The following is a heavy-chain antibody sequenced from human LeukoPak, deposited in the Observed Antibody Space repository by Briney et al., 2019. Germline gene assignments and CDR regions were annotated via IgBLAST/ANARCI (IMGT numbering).Heavy chain of an antibody. D-gene: IGHD3-10*01. Sequence: GGSLRLSCAASGFTFDDYGMSWVRHAPGKGLEWVSGINWNGGSTGYADSVKGRFTISRDNAKNSLYLQMNSLRAEDTAVYYCAAPMVRGVIADAFDIWGQGTMVTVSS. CDR1: GFTFDDYG. V-gene: IGHV3-20*04. CDR3: AAPMVRGVIADAFDI. J-gene: IGHJ3*02. CDR2: INWNGGST.